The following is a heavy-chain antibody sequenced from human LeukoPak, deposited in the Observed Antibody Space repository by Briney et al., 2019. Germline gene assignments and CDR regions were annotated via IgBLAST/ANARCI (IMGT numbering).Heavy chain of an antibody. CDR2: IKQDGSEK. Sequence: GGSLRLSCAASGFTFSSYWMSWVRQAPGKGLEWVANIKQDGSEKYYVDSVKGRFTISRDNAKNSLYLQMNSLRAEDTAVYYCARDQVAVDAGFDYWGQGTLVTVSS. CDR1: GFTFSSYW. CDR3: ARDQVAVDAGFDY. V-gene: IGHV3-7*01. J-gene: IGHJ4*02. D-gene: IGHD6-19*01.